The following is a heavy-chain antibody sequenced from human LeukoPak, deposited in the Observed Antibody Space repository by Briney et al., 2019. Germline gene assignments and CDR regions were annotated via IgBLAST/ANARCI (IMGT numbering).Heavy chain of an antibody. D-gene: IGHD3-16*01. CDR2: IYPGDSDT. Sequence: FTXYXXXWXRQVPGKGLEWMGIIYPGDSDTRYSPSFQGQVTISADKSISTAYLQWSSLKASDTAMYYCARLGLTFQLDPWGQGTLXT. CDR1: FTXYX. CDR3: ARLGLTFQLDP. V-gene: IGHV5-51*01. J-gene: IGHJ5*02.